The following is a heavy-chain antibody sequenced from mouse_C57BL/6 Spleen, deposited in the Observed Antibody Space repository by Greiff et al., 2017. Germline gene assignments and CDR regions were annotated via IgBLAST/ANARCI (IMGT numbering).Heavy chain of an antibody. CDR1: GFTFTDYY. J-gene: IGHJ2*01. Sequence: DVHLVESGGGLVQPGGSLSLSCAASGFTFTDYYMSWVRQPPGKALEWLGFIRNKANGYTTEYSASVKGRFTISRDNSQSILYLHMNALRAEDSATYYCEVFSNCGNSCGCYDYWGQGTTLTVAS. CDR2: IRNKANGYTT. D-gene: IGHD1-1*01. CDR3: EVFSNCGNSCGCYDY. V-gene: IGHV7-3*01.